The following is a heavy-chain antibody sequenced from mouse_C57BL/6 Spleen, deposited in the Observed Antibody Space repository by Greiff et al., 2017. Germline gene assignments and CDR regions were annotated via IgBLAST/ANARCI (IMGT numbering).Heavy chain of an antibody. CDR2: ISDGGSYT. CDR3: ARDRTGTLDY. CDR1: GFTFSSYA. J-gene: IGHJ2*01. Sequence: EVQLVESGGGLVKPGGSLQLSCAASGFTFSSYAMSWVRQTPEKRLAWVATISDGGSYTYYPDNVKGRFTISRDNAKNNLYLQMSHLKSEDTAMYYCARDRTGTLDYCGQGTTLTVSS. D-gene: IGHD4-1*01. V-gene: IGHV5-4*01.